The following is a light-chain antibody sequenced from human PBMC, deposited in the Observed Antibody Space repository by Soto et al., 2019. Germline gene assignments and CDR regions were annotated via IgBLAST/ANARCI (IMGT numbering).Light chain of an antibody. CDR1: QGIRND. V-gene: IGKV1-6*01. CDR2: SAS. Sequence: AIQMTQSPSSLSASVGDRVTITCRASQGIRNDLGWYQQKPGKAPKLLIYSASSLPSGVPSRFSGSGSGTDFTLTISSLQSEDFAVYYCQQYNSWPLTFGGGTKVEIK. CDR3: QQYNSWPLT. J-gene: IGKJ4*01.